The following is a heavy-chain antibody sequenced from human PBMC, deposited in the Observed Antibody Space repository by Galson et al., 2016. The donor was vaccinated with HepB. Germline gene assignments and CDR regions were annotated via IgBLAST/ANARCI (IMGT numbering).Heavy chain of an antibody. V-gene: IGHV1-2*02. Sequence: SVKVSCKASGYTFTDCYIHWVRQAPGQGLEWMGWINPKSGGTNYEQRFQGRVTVSRDTSISTAYMELTRLTSDDTAVYYCARVSGVYYGTDVWGHGTTVTVSS. D-gene: IGHD7-27*01. CDR1: GYTFTDCY. J-gene: IGHJ6*02. CDR3: ARVSGVYYGTDV. CDR2: INPKSGGT.